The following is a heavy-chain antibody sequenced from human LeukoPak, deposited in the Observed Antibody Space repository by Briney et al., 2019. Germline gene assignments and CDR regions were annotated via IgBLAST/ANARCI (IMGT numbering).Heavy chain of an antibody. CDR3: ASGYYDSSGYYYDWYFDL. D-gene: IGHD3-22*01. CDR2: IYYSGST. V-gene: IGHV4-59*01. CDR1: GGSISSYY. Sequence: SETLSLTCTVSGGSISSYYWSWIRQPPGKGLEWIGYIYYSGSTNYNPSLKSRVTISVDTSKNQFSLKLSSVTAADTAVYYCASGYYDSSGYYYDWYFDLWGRGTLVTVSS. J-gene: IGHJ2*01.